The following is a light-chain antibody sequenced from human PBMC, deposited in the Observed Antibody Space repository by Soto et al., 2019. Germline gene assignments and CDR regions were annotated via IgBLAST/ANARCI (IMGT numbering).Light chain of an antibody. CDR1: QSISSW. CDR3: QQYNSYPWT. Sequence: MTQSPSTLSSYIGDRVTITCRASQSISSWLAWYQQKPGKAPKLLIYDASSLESGVPSRFSGSGSGTEFTLTISSLQPDDFATYYCQQYNSYPWTFGQGTNVDIK. CDR2: DAS. V-gene: IGKV1-5*01. J-gene: IGKJ1*01.